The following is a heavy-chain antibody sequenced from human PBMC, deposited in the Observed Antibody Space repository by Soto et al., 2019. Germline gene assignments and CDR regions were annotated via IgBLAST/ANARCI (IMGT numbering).Heavy chain of an antibody. D-gene: IGHD4-17*01. CDR1: GFTFSSYW. Sequence: EVQLVESGGGLVQPGGSLRLSCAASGFTFSSYWMTWVRQAPGKGLEWVANIKQDGSDKYYVDSVKGRFTISRDNAKVSLHLQINSLRADDTAVYYCVRSRYGGCFDFWGQGTLVTVSS. CDR2: IKQDGSDK. CDR3: VRSRYGGCFDF. J-gene: IGHJ4*02. V-gene: IGHV3-7*04.